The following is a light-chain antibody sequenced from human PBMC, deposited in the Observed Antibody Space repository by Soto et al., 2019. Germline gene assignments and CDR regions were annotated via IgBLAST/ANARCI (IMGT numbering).Light chain of an antibody. CDR1: QSVSSY. CDR2: DAS. J-gene: IGKJ2*01. CDR3: QQRSNWPPYT. V-gene: IGKV3-11*01. Sequence: EIVLTQSPATLSLSPGERATLSCRASQSVSSYLAWYQQKPGQAPRLLIYDASNRATGIPARFSGSGSGTDVTLTISSLEPEDFSVYYCQQRSNWPPYTFGRGTKLEIK.